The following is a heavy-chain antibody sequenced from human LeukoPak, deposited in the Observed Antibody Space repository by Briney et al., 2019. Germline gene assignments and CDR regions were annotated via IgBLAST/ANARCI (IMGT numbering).Heavy chain of an antibody. CDR2: INPGNSDT. Sequence: GESLKISCKGSGYGFTTCWIGWVRQMPGKGLEWMGVINPGNSDTRYSPSFQGQVTISADKSISTAYLQWSSLEASDTAMYYCARREEYCSSTSCHNWFDPWGQGTLVTVSS. D-gene: IGHD2-2*01. CDR1: GYGFTTCW. J-gene: IGHJ5*02. CDR3: ARREEYCSSTSCHNWFDP. V-gene: IGHV5-51*01.